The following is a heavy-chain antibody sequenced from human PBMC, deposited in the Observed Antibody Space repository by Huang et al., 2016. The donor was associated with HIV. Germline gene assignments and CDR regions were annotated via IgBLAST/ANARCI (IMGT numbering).Heavy chain of an antibody. D-gene: IGHD6-19*01. CDR3: ARRAVAGIYYYYYMDV. J-gene: IGHJ6*03. CDR2: ISYDGSNK. CDR1: GFTFSNYA. V-gene: IGHV3-30-3*01. Sequence: QVQLVESGGGVVQPGRSLRLSCAASGFTFSNYAMHWVRQAPGKGLEGVEVISYDGSNKYYTDSVKGRFTISRDNSKNALYLQMNSLRAEDTAVYYCARRAVAGIYYYYYMDVWGKGTTVTVSS.